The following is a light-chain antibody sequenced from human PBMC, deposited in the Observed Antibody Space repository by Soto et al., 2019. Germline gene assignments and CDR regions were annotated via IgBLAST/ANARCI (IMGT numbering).Light chain of an antibody. Sequence: DIVMTQSPLSLPVTPGEPASISCRSSQSLLHSDGYNYLDWFLQRPGQSPQVLMFLGSTRAPGVPDRFSGSGSGTDFTLKISRVEAEDVGVYYCMQALQTPLTFGGGTRVEI. V-gene: IGKV2-28*01. J-gene: IGKJ4*01. CDR2: LGS. CDR1: QSLLHSDGYNY. CDR3: MQALQTPLT.